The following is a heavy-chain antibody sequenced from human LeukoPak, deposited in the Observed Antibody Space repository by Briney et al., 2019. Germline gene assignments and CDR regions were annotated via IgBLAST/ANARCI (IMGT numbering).Heavy chain of an antibody. Sequence: SETLSLTCSVSGGSISTYYWSWIRQPPGRGLEWIGYTYYTGNNNYNPSLKSRVTISIDTSKNQFSLRLNSVTAADTAVYYCARHPSRWGPVGYFDLWGRGTLVPVSS. CDR2: TYYTGNN. CDR1: GGSISTYY. D-gene: IGHD7-27*01. CDR3: ARHPSRWGPVGYFDL. V-gene: IGHV4-59*08. J-gene: IGHJ2*01.